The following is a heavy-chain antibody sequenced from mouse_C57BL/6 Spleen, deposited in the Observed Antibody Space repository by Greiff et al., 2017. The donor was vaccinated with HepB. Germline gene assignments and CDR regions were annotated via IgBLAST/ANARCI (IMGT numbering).Heavy chain of an antibody. CDR2: ISSGGSYT. V-gene: IGHV5-6*01. Sequence: EVKLQESGGDLVKPGGSLKLSCAASGFTFSSYGMSWVRQTPDKRLEWVATISSGGSYTYYPDSVKGRFTISRDNAKNTLYLQMSSLKSEDTAMYYCARQTGTRGYFDYWGQGTTLTVSS. J-gene: IGHJ2*01. CDR3: ARQTGTRGYFDY. CDR1: GFTFSSYG. D-gene: IGHD4-1*01.